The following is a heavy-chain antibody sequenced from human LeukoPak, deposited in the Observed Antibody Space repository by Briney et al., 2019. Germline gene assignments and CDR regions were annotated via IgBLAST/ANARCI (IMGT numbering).Heavy chain of an antibody. CDR3: ARDEGSGWYADSVKGWFDP. CDR2: ISYDGSNK. CDR1: GFTFSSYS. Sequence: GGSLRLSCAASGFTFSSYSMNWVRQAPGKGLEWVAVISYDGSNKYYADSVKGRFTISRDNSKNTLYLQMNSLRAEDTAVYYCARDEGSGWYADSVKGWFDPWGQGTLVTVSS. J-gene: IGHJ5*02. D-gene: IGHD6-19*01. V-gene: IGHV3-30*03.